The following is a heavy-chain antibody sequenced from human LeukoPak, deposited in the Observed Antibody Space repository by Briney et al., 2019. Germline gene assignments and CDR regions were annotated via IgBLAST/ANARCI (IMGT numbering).Heavy chain of an antibody. J-gene: IGHJ4*02. Sequence: GESLKISCKGSGYSFTNYWIGWVRQMPGKGLEWMGIIYPGDSDTRYSPSFQGQVTISADKSISTAYLQWSSLKASDTAMYYCARRPLGDFWSGQGLYYFDYWGQGTLVTVSS. CDR2: IYPGDSDT. CDR1: GYSFTNYW. D-gene: IGHD3-3*01. CDR3: ARRPLGDFWSGQGLYYFDY. V-gene: IGHV5-51*01.